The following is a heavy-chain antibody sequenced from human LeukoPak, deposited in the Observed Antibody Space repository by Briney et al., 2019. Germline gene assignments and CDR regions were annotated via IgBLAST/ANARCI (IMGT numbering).Heavy chain of an antibody. D-gene: IGHD2-15*01. J-gene: IGHJ4*02. V-gene: IGHV3-23*01. CDR2: ISGSGGST. CDR1: GFTFSGYA. CDR3: AKDLCGSGGSCYSTTHY. Sequence: GGSLRLSCAASGFTFSGYAMSWVRQAPGKGLEWVSAISGSGGSTYYADSVKGRFTISRDNSKNTLHLQMNSLRAEDTAVYYCAKDLCGSGGSCYSTTHYWGQGTLVTVSS.